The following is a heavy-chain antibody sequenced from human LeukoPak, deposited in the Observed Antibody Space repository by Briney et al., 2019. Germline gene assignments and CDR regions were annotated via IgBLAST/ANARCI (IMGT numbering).Heavy chain of an antibody. J-gene: IGHJ6*03. CDR2: ISGSGGST. D-gene: IGHD6-13*01. CDR3: ARGGYSSSWYFQDYYYYMDV. Sequence: PGGSLRLSCVASGFTFSNYAMSWVRQTPGKGLEWVSVISGSGGSTYYTDSVKGRFTISRDNSKNTLYLQMNSLRAEDTAVYYCARGGYSSSWYFQDYYYYMDVWGKGTTVTVSS. V-gene: IGHV3-23*01. CDR1: GFTFSNYA.